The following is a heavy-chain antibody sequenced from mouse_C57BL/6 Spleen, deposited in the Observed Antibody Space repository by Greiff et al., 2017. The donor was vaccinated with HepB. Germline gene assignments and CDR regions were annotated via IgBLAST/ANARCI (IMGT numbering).Heavy chain of an antibody. CDR2: ISYDGSN. Sequence: EVQLQQSGPGLVKPSQSLSLTCSVTGYSITSGYYWNWIRQFPGNKLEWMGYISYDGSNNYNPSLKNRISITRDTSKNQFFLKLNSVTTEDTATYYCARGGLGNWDVAYWGQGTLVTVSA. CDR1: GYSITSGYY. D-gene: IGHD4-1*01. J-gene: IGHJ3*01. V-gene: IGHV3-6*01. CDR3: ARGGLGNWDVAY.